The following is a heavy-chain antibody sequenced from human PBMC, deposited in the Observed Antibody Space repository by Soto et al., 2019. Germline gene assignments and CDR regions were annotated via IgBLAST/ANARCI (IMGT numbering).Heavy chain of an antibody. Sequence: ASVKVSCKASGYTFTSYYMHWVRQAPGQGLEWMGIINPSGGTNYAQKFQGWVTMTRDTSISTAYMELSRLRSDDTAVYYCARARAAAGTRGYYYYYYGMDVWGQGTTVTVSS. V-gene: IGHV1-2*04. J-gene: IGHJ6*02. CDR2: INPSGGT. D-gene: IGHD6-13*01. CDR1: GYTFTSYY. CDR3: ARARAAAGTRGYYYYYYGMDV.